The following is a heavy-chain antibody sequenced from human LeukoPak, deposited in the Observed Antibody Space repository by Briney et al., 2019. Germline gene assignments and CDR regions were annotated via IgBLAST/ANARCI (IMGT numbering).Heavy chain of an antibody. CDR2: ISAYNGNT. CDR1: GYTFTSYG. J-gene: IGHJ4*02. Sequence: ASVKVSCKASGYTFTSYGISWVRQAPGQGLEWMGWISAYNGNTNYAQKLQGRVTMTTDTSTSTAYMELRSLRSDDTAVYYCARVFDEYCSGGSCTTGDYWGQGTLVTVSS. D-gene: IGHD2-15*01. V-gene: IGHV1-18*01. CDR3: ARVFDEYCSGGSCTTGDY.